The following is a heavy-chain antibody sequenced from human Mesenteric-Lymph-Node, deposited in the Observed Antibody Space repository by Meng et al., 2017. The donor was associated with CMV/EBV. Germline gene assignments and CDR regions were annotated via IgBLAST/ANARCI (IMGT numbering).Heavy chain of an antibody. D-gene: IGHD3-3*01. CDR2: ISSSSSYI. CDR1: GFTFSSYS. J-gene: IGHJ6*02. Sequence: GESLKISCAASGFTFSSYSMNWVRQAPGKGLEWVSSISSSSSYIYYADSVKGRFTISRDNAKNSLYLQMNSLRAEDTAVYYCARGDFWSGYWGVWGQGTTVTVSS. CDR3: ARGDFWSGYWGV. V-gene: IGHV3-21*01.